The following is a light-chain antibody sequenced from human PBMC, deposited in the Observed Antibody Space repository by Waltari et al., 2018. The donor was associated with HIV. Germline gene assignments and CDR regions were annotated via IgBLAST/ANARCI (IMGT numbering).Light chain of an antibody. J-gene: IGKJ1*01. Sequence: ELVLTQSPGTLSLSPGERAIISCTTASSISNDFLAWFQQKPGQPPRLLIYSASSRATGIPDRFSGSGAGTGFTLTINKLEPEDFGIYYCQQYGTAPRTFGQGTKVEMK. V-gene: IGKV3-20*01. CDR3: QQYGTAPRT. CDR2: SAS. CDR1: SSISNDF.